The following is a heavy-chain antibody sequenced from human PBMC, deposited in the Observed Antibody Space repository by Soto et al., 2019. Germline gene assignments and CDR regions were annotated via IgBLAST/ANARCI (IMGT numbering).Heavy chain of an antibody. CDR2: IYYSGST. V-gene: IGHV4-30-4*01. Sequence: LSLTCTVSGGSISSGDYYWSWIRQPPGKGLEWIGYIYYSGSTYYNPSLKSRVTISVDTSKNQFSLKLSSVTAADTAVYYCARDSSGYNFDYWGQGTLVTVSS. J-gene: IGHJ4*02. D-gene: IGHD6-19*01. CDR3: ARDSSGYNFDY. CDR1: GGSISSGDYY.